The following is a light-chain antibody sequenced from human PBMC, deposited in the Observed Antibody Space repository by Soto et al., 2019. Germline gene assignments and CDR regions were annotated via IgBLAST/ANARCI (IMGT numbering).Light chain of an antibody. CDR2: KAS. J-gene: IGKJ4*01. CDR3: QQYNDWPLT. CDR1: QTVSSW. Sequence: DIEMTQSPSSLSSSVGDRVTITCRASQTVSSWLAWYQQKPRKAPTMLIYKASTLKSGVTSRLSGSGSAREFSLLISSMQYEDFAVYYCQQYNDWPLTFGGGTKVDIK. V-gene: IGKV1-5*03.